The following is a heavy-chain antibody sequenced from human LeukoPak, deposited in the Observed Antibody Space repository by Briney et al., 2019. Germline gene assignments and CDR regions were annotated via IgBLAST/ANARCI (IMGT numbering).Heavy chain of an antibody. J-gene: IGHJ6*02. D-gene: IGHD4/OR15-4a*01. CDR3: ARDQGLTAPPPYGLDV. V-gene: IGHV1-69*04. CDR1: GGTFSSSA. Sequence: ASVKVSCKTSGGTFSSSAITWVRQAPGQGLDWMGSIIPVLNITSYAQKFQGRVTITADTSTSTVYMELSSLRSEETAVYYCARDQGLTAPPPYGLDVWGQGTTVIVSS. CDR2: IIPVLNIT.